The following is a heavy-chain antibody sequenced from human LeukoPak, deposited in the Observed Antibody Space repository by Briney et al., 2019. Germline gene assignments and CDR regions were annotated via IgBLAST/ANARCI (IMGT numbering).Heavy chain of an antibody. CDR1: GFTFSSYW. CDR3: ATDAYCTNGVCSSVAFDI. Sequence: GGSLRLSCAASGFTFSSYWMSWVRQAPGKGLEWVANIKQDGSGKYYVDSVKGRFTISRDNAKNSLYLQMNSLRAEDTAVYYCATDAYCTNGVCSSVAFDIWGQGTMVTVSS. V-gene: IGHV3-7*04. D-gene: IGHD2-8*01. J-gene: IGHJ3*02. CDR2: IKQDGSGK.